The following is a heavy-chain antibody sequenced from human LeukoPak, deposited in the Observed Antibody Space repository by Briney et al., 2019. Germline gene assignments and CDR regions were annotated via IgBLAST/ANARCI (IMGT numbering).Heavy chain of an antibody. CDR3: TKCAGYSCTNDMDV. Sequence: PGGSLRLSCAASGFTFSSYAMTWVRQAPGKGLEWVSAVSGSGGTTYHADSVKGRFTISRDNSKNTLFLRMNSLRVEGTAVYYCTKCAGYSCTNDMDVWGRGTTVTVSS. V-gene: IGHV3-23*01. D-gene: IGHD6-13*01. CDR2: VSGSGGTT. J-gene: IGHJ6*03. CDR1: GFTFSSYA.